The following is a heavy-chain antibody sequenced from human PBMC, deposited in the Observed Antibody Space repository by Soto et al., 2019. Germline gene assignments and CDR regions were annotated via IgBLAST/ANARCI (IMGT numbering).Heavy chain of an antibody. CDR2: VDDSGAA. V-gene: IGHV4-59*08. CDR1: GGSISNFY. CDR3: ARTDTAMTTPFDF. J-gene: IGHJ4*02. Sequence: QVQLQESGPGLVKPPETLSLTCTVCGGSISNFYWSWIRQSPGKGLEWIGYVDDSGAANYNPSLKSRVSMSVDTSKNQVSLKMSSVTAADTAVYYCARTDTAMTTPFDFWGQGTLVTVSS. D-gene: IGHD5-18*01.